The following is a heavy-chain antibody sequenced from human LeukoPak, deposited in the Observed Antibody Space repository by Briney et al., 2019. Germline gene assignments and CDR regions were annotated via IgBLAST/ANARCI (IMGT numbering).Heavy chain of an antibody. Sequence: GGSLRLSCAASGFTFSSYSMNWVRQTPGKGLEWVSSISSSSSYIYYADSLKGRVTISRDNSKNTLYLQMNSLRAEDTAVYYCANAPGGAVAYWGQGTLVTVYS. D-gene: IGHD6-19*01. J-gene: IGHJ4*02. CDR1: GFTFSSYS. V-gene: IGHV3-21*04. CDR3: ANAPGGAVAY. CDR2: ISSSSSYI.